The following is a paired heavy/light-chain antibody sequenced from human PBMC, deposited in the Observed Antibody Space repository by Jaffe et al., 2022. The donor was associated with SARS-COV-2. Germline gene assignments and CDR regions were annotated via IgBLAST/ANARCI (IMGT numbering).Heavy chain of an antibody. V-gene: IGHV3-11*01. Sequence: QVQLVESGGGLVKPRGSLRLSCEASGFSFSDYYMSWIRQAPGKGLEWVSYITSSGSAEFYADSVKGRFTISRDNTKSSLYLQMNSLRVEDTAIYYCARRAVGPRVRGVTSLDYWGQGTLVTVSS. D-gene: IGHD3-10*01. J-gene: IGHJ4*02. CDR1: GFSFSDYY. CDR3: ARRAVGPRVRGVTSLDY. CDR2: ITSSGSAE.
Light chain of an antibody. CDR1: QSVSIY. V-gene: IGKV1-39*01. J-gene: IGKJ2*03. CDR2: AAS. Sequence: DIQMTQSPSSLSASVGDRVTITCRASQSVSIYLNWYLQKPGEAPKPLIYAASNLQSGVPSRFSGSGSGTDFTLTITSLQPEDFATYYCQQSYIAPISFGQGTKLEIK. CDR3: QQSYIAPIS.